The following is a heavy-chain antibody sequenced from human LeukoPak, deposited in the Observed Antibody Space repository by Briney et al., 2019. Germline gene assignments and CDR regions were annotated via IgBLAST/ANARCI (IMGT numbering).Heavy chain of an antibody. J-gene: IGHJ4*02. D-gene: IGHD3-10*01. Sequence: GGSLRLSCAASGFTFDDYAMHWVRHAPGKGLEWVSGISWNSGSIGYADSVKGRFTISRDNAKNSLYLQMNSVRAEDTALYYCAKGRGVIRAYFDYWGQGTLVTVSS. CDR2: ISWNSGSI. CDR1: GFTFDDYA. CDR3: AKGRGVIRAYFDY. V-gene: IGHV3-9*01.